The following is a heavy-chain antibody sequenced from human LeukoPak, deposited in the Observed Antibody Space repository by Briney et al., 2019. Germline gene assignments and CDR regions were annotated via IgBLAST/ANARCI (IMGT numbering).Heavy chain of an antibody. CDR2: IYPGDSDT. D-gene: IGHD6-13*01. V-gene: IGHV5-51*01. CDR3: ARGPSGLYSSNFGDAFDI. Sequence: GESLKISGAGSGYNFSTYWIGWLRQMPGKGLQYMGIIYPGDSDTRYSPSFQGQVTIPADRSISTAYLQWSSLKASDTAIYYCARGPSGLYSSNFGDAFDIWGQGTMVTVSS. J-gene: IGHJ3*02. CDR1: GYNFSTYW.